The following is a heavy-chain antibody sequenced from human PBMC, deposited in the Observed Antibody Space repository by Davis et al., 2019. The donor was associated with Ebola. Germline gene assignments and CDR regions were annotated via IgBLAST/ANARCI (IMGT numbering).Heavy chain of an antibody. CDR3: AKMRGRYYGGFDY. J-gene: IGHJ4*02. CDR1: GASPRSSNYF. Sequence: SETLSLTCTVSGASPRSSNYFWSWIRQPPGKELEWIGYFYFSGSTNYNPSLRSRVTMSVDTPKNQFSLKLSSVTAADTAVFYCAKMRGRYYGGFDYWGQGTLVTVSS. D-gene: IGHD1-26*01. CDR2: FYFSGST. V-gene: IGHV4-61*01.